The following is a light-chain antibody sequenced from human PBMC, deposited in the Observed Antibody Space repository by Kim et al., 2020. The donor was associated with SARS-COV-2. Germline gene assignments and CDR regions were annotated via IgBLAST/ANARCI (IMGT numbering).Light chain of an antibody. CDR2: DVS. CDR3: QQNDAFPIT. V-gene: IGKV1-33*01. J-gene: IGKJ5*01. Sequence: ASVGDRVTITCHATQVIMKFLNWYQQRPGKAPQLLIYDVSNLQTGVPSRFSGSGYGTEFTLTISSLQPEDFATYFCQQNDAFPITFGQGTRLEIK. CDR1: QVIMKF.